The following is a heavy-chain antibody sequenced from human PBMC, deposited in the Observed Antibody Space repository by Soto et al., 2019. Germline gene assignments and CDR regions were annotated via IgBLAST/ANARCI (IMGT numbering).Heavy chain of an antibody. J-gene: IGHJ4*02. CDR3: ARVGTTMVRGVDY. CDR1: GGSISSGGYY. D-gene: IGHD3-10*01. CDR2: IYYSGST. Sequence: SETLSLTCTVSGGSISSGGYYWSWIRQHPGKGLEWIGYIYYSGSTYYNPSLKSRVTISVDTSKNQFSLKLSSVTAADTAVYYCARVGTTMVRGVDYWGQGTLVTVSS. V-gene: IGHV4-31*03.